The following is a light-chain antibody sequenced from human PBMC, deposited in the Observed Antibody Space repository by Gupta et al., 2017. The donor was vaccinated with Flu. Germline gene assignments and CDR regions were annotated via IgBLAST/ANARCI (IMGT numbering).Light chain of an antibody. CDR1: QNVEDNDGAAD. CDR3: LKSTHVPHT. Sequence: TDSQNVEDNDGAADKSGNHQKTGVQEKLLICKSSKRFSGVKDRFSGSGARTDFTLRISRVEAKDVGVYYCLKSTHVPHTFGQGTKLEIK. J-gene: IGKJ2*01. CDR2: KSS. V-gene: IGKV2-24*01.